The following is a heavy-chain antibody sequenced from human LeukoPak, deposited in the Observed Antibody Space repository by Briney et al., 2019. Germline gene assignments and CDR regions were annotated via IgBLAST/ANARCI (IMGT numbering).Heavy chain of an antibody. J-gene: IGHJ3*02. D-gene: IGHD3-16*01. Sequence: EASVKVSCKASGYTFATYDINWVRQAPGQGLEWMGWMNPNSGNTGYAQKFQGRVTMTRNTSISTAYMELSSLRSEDTAVYYCARAMWGGVTDIWGQGTMVTVSS. CDR1: GYTFATYD. CDR3: ARAMWGGVTDI. V-gene: IGHV1-8*02. CDR2: MNPNSGNT.